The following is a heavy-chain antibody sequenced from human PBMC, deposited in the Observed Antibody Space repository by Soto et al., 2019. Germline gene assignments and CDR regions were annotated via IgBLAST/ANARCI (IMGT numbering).Heavy chain of an antibody. CDR3: AKVVSYDFWSPYFDC. J-gene: IGHJ4*02. CDR1: GFTFSSYG. D-gene: IGHD3-3*01. Sequence: QVQLVESGGGVVQPGRSLRLSCAASGFTFSSYGMHWVRQAPGKGLEWVAVMSYDGSNKYYADSVKGRFTIASDNSKNTLYRPMNCLRAEATAVYYCAKVVSYDFWSPYFDCWSQRTQVTVSS. V-gene: IGHV3-30*18. CDR2: MSYDGSNK.